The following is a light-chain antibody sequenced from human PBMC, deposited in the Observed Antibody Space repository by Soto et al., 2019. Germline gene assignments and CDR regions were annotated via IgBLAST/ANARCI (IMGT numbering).Light chain of an antibody. Sequence: QSVLTQPPSASGTPGQRVTISCSGSSSNIGSNTVNWYQQLPGTAPKLLIYSNNQRPSGVPDRFSGSKSGNTASLTISGLQAEDEADYYCCSYAGSSWVFGGGTKLTVL. J-gene: IGLJ3*02. CDR2: SNN. CDR1: SSNIGSNT. CDR3: CSYAGSSWV. V-gene: IGLV1-44*01.